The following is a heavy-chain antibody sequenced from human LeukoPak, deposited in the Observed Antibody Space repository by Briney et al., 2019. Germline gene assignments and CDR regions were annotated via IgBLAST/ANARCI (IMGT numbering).Heavy chain of an antibody. J-gene: IGHJ4*02. D-gene: IGHD5-18*01. CDR1: GFTFSSYS. Sequence: GGSLRLSCAASGFTFSSYSMNWVRQAPGKGLEWVSYISSSSSTIYYADSVKGRFTISRDNAKNSLYLQMNSLRAEDTAVYYCARDREYSYGRIDYWGQGTLVTVSS. CDR2: ISSSSSTI. CDR3: ARDREYSYGRIDY. V-gene: IGHV3-48*01.